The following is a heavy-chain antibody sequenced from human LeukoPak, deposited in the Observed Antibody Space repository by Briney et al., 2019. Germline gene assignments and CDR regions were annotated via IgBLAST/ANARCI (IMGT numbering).Heavy chain of an antibody. J-gene: IGHJ6*02. CDR3: AREDPQTKVPEGMDV. CDR2: IYYSGTT. V-gene: IGHV4-59*01. Sequence: SETLSLTCTVSGGPISHYYWSWIRQPPGKGLEWIGYIYYSGTTNYNPSFKSRVTISVDTSKNQFSLKLNSVTAADTAVYYCAREDPQTKVPEGMDVWGQGTTVTVSS. CDR1: GGPISHYY. D-gene: IGHD4/OR15-4a*01.